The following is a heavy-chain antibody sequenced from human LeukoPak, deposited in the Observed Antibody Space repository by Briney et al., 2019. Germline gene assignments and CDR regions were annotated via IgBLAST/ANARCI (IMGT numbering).Heavy chain of an antibody. CDR1: GGSFSGYY. V-gene: IGHV4-34*01. D-gene: IGHD2-8*01. J-gene: IGHJ3*02. Sequence: PSETLSLTCAVYGGSFSGYYWSWIRQPPGKGLEWIGEINHSGSTNYNPSLKSRVTISVDTSKNQFSLKLSSVTAADTAVYYCARALRELLIPKAFDIWGKGQMVTVPS. CDR2: INHSGST. CDR3: ARALRELLIPKAFDI.